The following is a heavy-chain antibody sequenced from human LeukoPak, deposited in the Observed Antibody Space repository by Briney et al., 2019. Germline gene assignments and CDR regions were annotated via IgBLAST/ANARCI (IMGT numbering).Heavy chain of an antibody. CDR3: ARGGSSSWYPIDY. J-gene: IGHJ4*02. CDR1: GYTFTSYA. V-gene: IGHV1-3*03. D-gene: IGHD6-13*01. Sequence: ASVKVSCKASGYTFTSYAMHWVRQAPGQRLEWMGWINAGNGNAKYSQEFQGGVTITRDTSASTAYMELSSLRSEDMAVYYCARGGSSSWYPIDYWGQGTLVTVSS. CDR2: INAGNGNA.